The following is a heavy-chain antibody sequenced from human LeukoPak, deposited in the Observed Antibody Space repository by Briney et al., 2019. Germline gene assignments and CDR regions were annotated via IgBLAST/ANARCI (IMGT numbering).Heavy chain of an antibody. V-gene: IGHV3-11*04. CDR2: ISGSGQII. CDR3: ARSAAAGRIVATFAY. J-gene: IGHJ4*02. CDR1: GFTFSDSY. D-gene: IGHD5-12*01. Sequence: GGSLRLSCAASGFTFSDSYMSWIRQSPGKGLEWVSHISGSGQIIYYADSMKGRFTISRDNAKNSLYLQMNSLRAEDTAVYYCARSAAAGRIVATFAYWGQGTLVIVSS.